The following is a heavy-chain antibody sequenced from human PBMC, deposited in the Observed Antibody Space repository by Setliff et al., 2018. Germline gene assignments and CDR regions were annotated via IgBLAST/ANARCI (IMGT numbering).Heavy chain of an antibody. D-gene: IGHD2-8*01. V-gene: IGHV1-18*01. J-gene: IGHJ4*02. CDR2: IGAYTGNT. Sequence: GASVKVSCKASGYTLINYGISWVRQAPGQGLEWMGWIGAYTGNTNYAQKLQGRVTMTTDTSTSTAYMEPRSLRSDDTAVYYCSRLVRYCTTTTCQSVPGAEVWGQGTLVTVSS. CDR3: SRLVRYCTTTTCQSVPGAEV. CDR1: GYTLINYG.